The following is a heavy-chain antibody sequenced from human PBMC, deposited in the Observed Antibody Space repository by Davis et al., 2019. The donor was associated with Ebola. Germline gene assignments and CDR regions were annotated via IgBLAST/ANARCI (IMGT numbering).Heavy chain of an antibody. CDR2: ISSSSSTK. V-gene: IGHV3-11*01. J-gene: IGHJ4*02. Sequence: GESLKISCAASGFTFSDYYMNWVRQAPGKGLEWVSYISSSSSTKYYADSVRGRFTISRDNAKSSLFLQMNSLTAEDTAVYYCTRIRAADYTNYLFDFWGQGTLVTVSS. CDR1: GFTFSDYY. CDR3: TRIRAADYTNYLFDF. D-gene: IGHD4-11*01.